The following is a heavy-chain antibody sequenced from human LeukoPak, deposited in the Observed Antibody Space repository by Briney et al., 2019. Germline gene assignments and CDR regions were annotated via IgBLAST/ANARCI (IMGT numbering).Heavy chain of an antibody. V-gene: IGHV3-48*04. D-gene: IGHD4-23*01. Sequence: PGGSLRLSCAASGFTFSRHGMNWVRQAPGKGLEWLSYISTRDNTIQYADSVKGRFTISRDNANNSVFLQMNNLRAEDSAIYYCARGARWAYYFDYWGQGSLVTVSS. CDR2: ISTRDNTI. CDR1: GFTFSRHG. J-gene: IGHJ4*02. CDR3: ARGARWAYYFDY.